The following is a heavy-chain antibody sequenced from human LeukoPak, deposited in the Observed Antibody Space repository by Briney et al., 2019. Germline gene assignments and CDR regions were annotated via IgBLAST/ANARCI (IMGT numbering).Heavy chain of an antibody. J-gene: IGHJ5*02. CDR2: INRTGDT. CDR1: GGSFSGYY. V-gene: IGHV4-34*01. Sequence: SETLSLTCAVYGGSFSGYYWGWIRQPPGKGLEWIGEINRTGDTSYNPSLKSRVIISVDTSKNQFSLRLNSVTAADTAVYYCARDDYRGVTNFDPWGQGTLVTVSS. D-gene: IGHD3-10*01. CDR3: ARDDYRGVTNFDP.